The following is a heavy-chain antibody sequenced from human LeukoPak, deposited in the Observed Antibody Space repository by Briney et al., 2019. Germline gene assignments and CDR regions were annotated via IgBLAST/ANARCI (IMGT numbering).Heavy chain of an antibody. Sequence: GGSLRLSCATSGFIFSHFGMHWVRQAPGKGLEWVAAIQSDGSQEYFADSVKGRSTVSRDKSKSTMYLQIDTLRAEDTAVYYCARDSCLIKTCLDYWGQGTLVTVSS. CDR1: GFIFSHFG. D-gene: IGHD3-10*01. J-gene: IGHJ4*02. CDR2: IQSDGSQE. V-gene: IGHV3-33*01. CDR3: ARDSCLIKTCLDY.